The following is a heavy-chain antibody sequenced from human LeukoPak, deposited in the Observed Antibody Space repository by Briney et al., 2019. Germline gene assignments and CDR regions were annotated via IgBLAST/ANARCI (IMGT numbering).Heavy chain of an antibody. Sequence: GGSLRLSCAASGFTFSDYYMSWIRQAPGKGLEWVSYISSSGSTIYYADSVKGRFTISRDNAKNSLYLQMNSLRAEDTAVYYCVKDVGDHITDSWGQGILVTVSS. D-gene: IGHD4-17*01. CDR2: ISSSGSTI. CDR3: VKDVGDHITDS. CDR1: GFTFSDYY. V-gene: IGHV3-11*01. J-gene: IGHJ5*01.